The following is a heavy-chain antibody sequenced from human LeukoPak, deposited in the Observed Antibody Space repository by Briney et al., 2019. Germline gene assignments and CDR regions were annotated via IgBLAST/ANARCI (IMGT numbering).Heavy chain of an antibody. CDR2: ISSSSSTI. J-gene: IGHJ3*02. CDR1: GFTFSSYS. D-gene: IGHD4-11*01. Sequence: QAGGSLRLSCAASGFTFSSYSMNWVRQAPGKGLEWVSYISSSSSTIYYADSVKGRFTISRDNAKNSLYLQMNSLRAEDTAVYYCARGIGYSMGAFDIWGQGTMVTVSS. CDR3: ARGIGYSMGAFDI. V-gene: IGHV3-48*01.